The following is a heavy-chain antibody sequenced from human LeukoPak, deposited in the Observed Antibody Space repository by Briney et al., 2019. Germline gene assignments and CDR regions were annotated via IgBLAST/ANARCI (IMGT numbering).Heavy chain of an antibody. CDR2: IIPIFGTA. V-gene: IGHV1-69*05. D-gene: IGHD1-7*01. J-gene: IGHJ6*03. CDR3: ARGELNSLNYYYYYMDV. CDR1: GGTFSSYA. Sequence: SVKVSCKASGGTFSSYAISWVRQAPGQGLEWMGGIIPIFGTANYAQKFQGRVTITTDESTSTAYMELSSLRSEDTAVYYCARGELNSLNYYYYYMDVWGKGTTVTVSS.